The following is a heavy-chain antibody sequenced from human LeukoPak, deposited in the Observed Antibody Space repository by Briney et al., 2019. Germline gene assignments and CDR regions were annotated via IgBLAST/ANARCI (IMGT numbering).Heavy chain of an antibody. J-gene: IGHJ4*02. CDR2: IYSSGST. D-gene: IGHD3-16*01. CDR1: GGSISSYY. CDR3: ARGRGGDYFDY. Sequence: PETLSLTCTVSGGSISSYYWSWIRQPAGTGLEWIGRIYSSGSTDYNPSLKSRVTMSVDTSKSQFSLKLSSVTAADTAVFYCARGRGGDYFDYWGQGTLVTVSS. V-gene: IGHV4-4*07.